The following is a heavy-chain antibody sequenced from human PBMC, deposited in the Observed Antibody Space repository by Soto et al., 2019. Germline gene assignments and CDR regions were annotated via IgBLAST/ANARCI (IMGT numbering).Heavy chain of an antibody. CDR3: ARWGDGYNPDWFDP. J-gene: IGHJ5*02. V-gene: IGHV4-34*01. CDR2: INHSGST. D-gene: IGHD5-12*01. Sequence: TLSLTCAFYGGSFSGYYWSWIRQPPGKGLEWIGEINHSGSTNYNPSLKSRVTISVDTSKNQFSLKLSSVTAADTAVYYCARWGDGYNPDWFDPWGQGTLVTVSS. CDR1: GGSFSGYY.